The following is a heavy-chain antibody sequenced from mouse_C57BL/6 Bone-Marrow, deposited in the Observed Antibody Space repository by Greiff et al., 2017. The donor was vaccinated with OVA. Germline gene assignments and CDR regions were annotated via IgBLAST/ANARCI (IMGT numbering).Heavy chain of an antibody. CDR1: GYTFTSYW. V-gene: IGHV1-5*01. CDR3: TKYGYDRAWFAY. CDR2: IYPGNSDT. J-gene: IGHJ3*01. D-gene: IGHD2-2*01. Sequence: EVQLQQSGTVLARPGASVKMSCKTSGYTFTSYWMHWVKQRPGPGLEWIGAIYPGNSDTSSNQKFKGKAKLTAVTSASTAYMELSSLTNEDSAVYYCTKYGYDRAWFAYWGQGTLVTVSA.